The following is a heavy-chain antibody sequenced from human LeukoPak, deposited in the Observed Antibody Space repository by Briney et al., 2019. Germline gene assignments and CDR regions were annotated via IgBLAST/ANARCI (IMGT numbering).Heavy chain of an antibody. CDR2: IRYDGSNK. Sequence: GGSLRLSCAASGFTFSSYGMHWVRQAPGKGLEWVAFIRYDGSNKYYADSAKGRFTISRDNSKNTLYLQMNSLRAEDTAVYYCATPYFYVDTAMVQGSNDYWGQGTLVTVSS. J-gene: IGHJ4*02. CDR1: GFTFSSYG. D-gene: IGHD5-18*01. CDR3: ATPYFYVDTAMVQGSNDY. V-gene: IGHV3-30*02.